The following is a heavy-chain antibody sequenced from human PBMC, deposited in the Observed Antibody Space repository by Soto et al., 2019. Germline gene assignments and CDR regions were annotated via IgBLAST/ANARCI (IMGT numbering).Heavy chain of an antibody. CDR2: IIPIFGTA. D-gene: IGHD3-22*01. CDR3: AGLGVNYYDSSGLRGDYFDY. J-gene: IGHJ4*01. Sequence: SVKVSCKASGGTFSSYAISWVRQAPGQGLEWMGGIIPIFGTANYAQKFQGRVTITADKSTSTAYMELSSLRSEDTAVYYCAGLGVNYYDSSGLRGDYFDYWG. V-gene: IGHV1-69*06. CDR1: GGTFSSYA.